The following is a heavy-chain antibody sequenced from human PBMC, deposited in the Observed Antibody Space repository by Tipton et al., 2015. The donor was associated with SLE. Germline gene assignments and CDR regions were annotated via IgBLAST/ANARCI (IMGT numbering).Heavy chain of an antibody. J-gene: IGHJ4*02. Sequence: GLVKPSETLSLTCTVSGDSISSYYWSWIRQPPGKGLEWIGYIYTSGSTNYNPSLKSRVTISVDTSKNQFSLKLNSVTAADTAVYYCATWMASTFHYWGQGTLVTVSS. V-gene: IGHV4-4*09. CDR2: IYTSGST. CDR3: ATWMASTFHY. CDR1: GDSISSYY. D-gene: IGHD5-24*01.